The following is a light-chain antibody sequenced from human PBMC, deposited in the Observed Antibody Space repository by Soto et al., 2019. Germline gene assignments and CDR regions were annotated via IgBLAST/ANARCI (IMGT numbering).Light chain of an antibody. V-gene: IGLV3-1*01. J-gene: IGLJ3*02. CDR2: QDS. CDR1: KLGDKY. Sequence: SYELTQPPSVSVSPGQTASITCSGDKLGDKYACWYQQKPGQSPVLVIYQDSKRPSGIPERFSGSNSGNTATLTISGTQAMDEADYYCQATGVFGGGTNSPS. CDR3: QATGV.